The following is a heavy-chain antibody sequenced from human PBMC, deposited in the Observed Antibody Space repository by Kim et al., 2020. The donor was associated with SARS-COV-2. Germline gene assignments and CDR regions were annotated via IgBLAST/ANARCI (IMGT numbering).Heavy chain of an antibody. CDR2: IRSDGSST. Sequence: GGSLRLSCAASEFTFNDYWMHWVRQAPGKGLVWVSRIRSDGSSTNYADSVKGRFTISRDNAKNTLYLQMNSLRAEDTAIYFCARGWRDGGTLYVMLDYWGQGTLVTVSS. D-gene: IGHD2-15*01. CDR3: ARGWRDGGTLYVMLDY. J-gene: IGHJ4*02. CDR1: EFTFNDYW. V-gene: IGHV3-74*01.